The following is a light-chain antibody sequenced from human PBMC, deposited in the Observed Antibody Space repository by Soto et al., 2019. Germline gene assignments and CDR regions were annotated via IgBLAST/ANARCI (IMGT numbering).Light chain of an antibody. CDR2: WAS. J-gene: IGKJ1*01. V-gene: IGKV4-1*01. Sequence: DIVMTQSPDSLAVSLGERATINCTSSQNVLYSSNKNYLAWFQQKSGQPPTLLIYWASARESGVPDRFSGSGSGTDFTLPISSLQAEDVAVYYCQQYYSTPWTFGQGTKVEIK. CDR3: QQYYSTPWT. CDR1: QNVLYSSNKNY.